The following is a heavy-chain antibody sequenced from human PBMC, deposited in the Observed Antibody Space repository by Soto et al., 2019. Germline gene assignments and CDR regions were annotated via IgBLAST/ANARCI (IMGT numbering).Heavy chain of an antibody. CDR1: GGSISSYY. CDR2: IYYSGST. D-gene: IGHD5-18*01. CDR3: ARDLGGYSYGYAYYYYYGMDV. V-gene: IGHV4-59*01. Sequence: SETLSLTCTVSGGSISSYYWSWIRQPPGKGLEWIGYIYYSGSTNYNPSLKSRVTISVDTSKNQFSLKLSSVTAADTAVYYCARDLGGYSYGYAYYYYYGMDVWGKGTTVTVSS. J-gene: IGHJ6*04.